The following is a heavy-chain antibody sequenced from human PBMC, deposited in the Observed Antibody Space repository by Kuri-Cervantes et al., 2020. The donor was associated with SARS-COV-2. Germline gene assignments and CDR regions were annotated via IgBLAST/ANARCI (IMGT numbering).Heavy chain of an antibody. D-gene: IGHD2-21*01. Sequence: GGSLRLSCAASGFTLEKYVMHWVRQAPGKGLEWVAVISNDGVNKNYADSVKGRFTISRDNSKNTLFLQMNSLRAEDTAVYYCARARHVIDSWGQGTLVTVSS. CDR2: ISNDGVNK. V-gene: IGHV3-30-3*01. CDR1: GFTLEKYV. CDR3: ARARHVIDS. J-gene: IGHJ4*02.